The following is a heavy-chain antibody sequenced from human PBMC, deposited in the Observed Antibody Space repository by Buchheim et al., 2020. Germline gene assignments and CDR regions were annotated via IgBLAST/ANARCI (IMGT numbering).Heavy chain of an antibody. Sequence: EVQLVESGGGLVQPGGSLRLSCAASGFTFSSYWMHWVRQAPGKGLVWVSRINSDGSSTSYADSVKGRFTISRANAKNTLYLQMNILRAEDTAVYYCARDRRHVYYDFWSAPYLGYWGQGTL. CDR1: GFTFSSYW. D-gene: IGHD3-3*01. CDR3: ARDRRHVYYDFWSAPYLGY. J-gene: IGHJ4*02. CDR2: INSDGSST. V-gene: IGHV3-74*01.